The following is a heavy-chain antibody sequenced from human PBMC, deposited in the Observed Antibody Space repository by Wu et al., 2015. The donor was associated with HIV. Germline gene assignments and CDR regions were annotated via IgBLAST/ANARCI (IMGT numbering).Heavy chain of an antibody. J-gene: IGHJ1*01. CDR2: IDHSESA. Sequence: QVQLQQWGAGLLKPSETLSLTCGVNGGSFSGYYRIWIRQPPGKGLEWIGDIDHSESATYNPSLKSRVTISGDTPKKQFFLNLKSVTAADTAVYYCARHSGGWHSGAEYIQRWGQGHPWSPSP. CDR1: GGSFSGYY. V-gene: IGHV4-34*02. CDR3: ARHSGGWHSGAEYIQR. D-gene: IGHD6-19*01.